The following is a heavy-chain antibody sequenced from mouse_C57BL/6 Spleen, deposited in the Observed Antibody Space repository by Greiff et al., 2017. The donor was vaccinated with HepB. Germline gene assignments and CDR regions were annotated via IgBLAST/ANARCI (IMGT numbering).Heavy chain of an antibody. CDR2: IDPSDSYT. V-gene: IGHV1-50*01. D-gene: IGHD1-1*01. J-gene: IGHJ2*01. CDR1: GYTFTSYW. Sequence: QVQLQQPGAELVKPGASVKLSCKASGYTFTSYWMQWVKQRPGQGLEWIGEIDPSDSYTNYNQKFKGKATLTVDTSSSTAYMQLSSLTSEDSAVYYWASGLTTGDYWGQGTTLTVSS. CDR3: ASGLTTGDY.